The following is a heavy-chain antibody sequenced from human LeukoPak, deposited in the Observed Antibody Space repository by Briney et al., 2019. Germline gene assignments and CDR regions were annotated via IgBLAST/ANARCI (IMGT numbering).Heavy chain of an antibody. CDR1: GGTFSSYA. J-gene: IGHJ5*02. D-gene: IGHD6-13*01. V-gene: IGHV1-69*05. CDR3: ASQLLAAHWFDP. Sequence: SVKVSCKASGGTFSSYAISWVRQAPGQGLEWMGRIIPIFGTANYAQKFQGRVTTTTDESTSTAYMELSSLRSEDTAVYYCASQLLAAHWFDPWGQGTLVTVSS. CDR2: IIPIFGTA.